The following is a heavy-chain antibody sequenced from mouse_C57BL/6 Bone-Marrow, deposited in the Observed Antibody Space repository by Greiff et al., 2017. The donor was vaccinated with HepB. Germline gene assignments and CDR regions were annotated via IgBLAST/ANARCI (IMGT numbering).Heavy chain of an antibody. D-gene: IGHD1-1*01. CDR2: IWSGGST. J-gene: IGHJ1*03. Sequence: VKLVESGPGLVQPSQSLSITCTVSGFSLTSYGVHWVRQSPGKGLEWLGVIWSGGSTDYNAAFISRLSISKDNSKSQVFFKMNSLQADETAIYYRSRSLSSVVSHWYFDVWGTGTTVTVSS. CDR1: GFSLTSYG. V-gene: IGHV2-2*01. CDR3: SRSLSSVVSHWYFDV.